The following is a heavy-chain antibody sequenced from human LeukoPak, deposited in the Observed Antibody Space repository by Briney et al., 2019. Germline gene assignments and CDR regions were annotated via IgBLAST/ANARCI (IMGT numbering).Heavy chain of an antibody. CDR1: GYSFTSYW. J-gene: IGHJ4*02. D-gene: IGHD5-18*01. CDR3: ARSYSYGFGVATMEDYFDY. Sequence: GESLKISCKGSGYSFTSYWIAWVRQMPGKGLEWMGIIYPGDSDTRYSPSFQGQVTISADKSISTAYLQWSSLKASDTAMYYCARSYSYGFGVATMEDYFDYWGQGTLVTVSS. CDR2: IYPGDSDT. V-gene: IGHV5-51*01.